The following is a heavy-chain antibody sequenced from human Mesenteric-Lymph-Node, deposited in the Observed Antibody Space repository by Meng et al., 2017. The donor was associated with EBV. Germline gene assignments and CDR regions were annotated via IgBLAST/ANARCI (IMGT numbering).Heavy chain of an antibody. J-gene: IGHJ4*02. CDR2: VSHTGGT. CDR1: GGSLSGYC. V-gene: IGHV4-34*01. Sequence: QVQLRQWGAGLLKSSGSLSLSCAVYGGSLSGYCWNWIRQAPGKGLEWMGEVSHTGGTNYSPSLQSRVTMSVEVSKNQFALKLSSLTAADTSVYYCARGRGFPVRYFDLWGQGTLVTVSS. CDR3: ARGRGFPVRYFDL. D-gene: IGHD5-12*01.